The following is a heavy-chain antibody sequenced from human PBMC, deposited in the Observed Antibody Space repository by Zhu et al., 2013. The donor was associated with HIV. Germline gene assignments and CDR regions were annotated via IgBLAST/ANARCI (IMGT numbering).Heavy chain of an antibody. CDR2: FDPEDGET. J-gene: IGHJ6*02. CDR3: ATPAEIQKQWLVGDYYYGMDV. CDR1: GYTLTELS. V-gene: IGHV1-24*01. Sequence: QVQLVQSGAEVKKPGASVKVSCKVSGYTLTELSMHWVRQAPGKGLEWMGGFDPEDGETIYAQKFQGRVTMTEDTSTDTAYMELSSLRSEDTAVYYCATPAEIQKQWLVGDYYYGMDVWGQGTTVTVSS. D-gene: IGHD6-19*01.